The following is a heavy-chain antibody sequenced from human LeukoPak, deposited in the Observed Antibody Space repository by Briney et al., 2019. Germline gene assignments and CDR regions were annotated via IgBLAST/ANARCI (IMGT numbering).Heavy chain of an antibody. Sequence: ALVKVSCKASGYTFTSYAMHWVRQAPGQRLEWMGWINAGNGNTKYSQKFQGRVTITRDTSASTAYMELSSLRSEDTAVYYCARESSSWSYCDYWGQGILVTVSS. CDR3: ARESSSWSYCDY. CDR2: INAGNGNT. J-gene: IGHJ4*02. V-gene: IGHV1-3*01. CDR1: GYTFTSYA. D-gene: IGHD6-13*01.